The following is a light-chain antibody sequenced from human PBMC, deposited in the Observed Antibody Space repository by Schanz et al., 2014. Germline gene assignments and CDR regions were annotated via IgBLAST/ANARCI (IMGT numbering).Light chain of an antibody. CDR3: CSYAGSCWV. V-gene: IGLV2-11*01. J-gene: IGLJ3*02. Sequence: QSALTQPRSVSGSPGQSVTISCTGTSSDVGGYNYVSWYQQHPGKAPKLLIYDVRKRPSGVPDRFSGSKSGNTASLTISGLQAEDEADYSCCSYAGSCWVFGGGTKLTVL. CDR2: DVR. CDR1: SSDVGGYNY.